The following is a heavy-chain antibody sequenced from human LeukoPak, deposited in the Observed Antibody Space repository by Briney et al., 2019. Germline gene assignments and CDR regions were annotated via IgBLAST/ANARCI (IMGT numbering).Heavy chain of an antibody. Sequence: ASVQVSCQASGYTFTSYDINWVRQATGQGLEWMGWMNPNSGNTGYAQKFQGRVTMTRNTSISTAYMELSSLRSEDTAMYYCARDLYYGDYDYWGQGTLVTVSS. CDR2: MNPNSGNT. CDR3: ARDLYYGDYDY. J-gene: IGHJ4*02. V-gene: IGHV1-8*01. CDR1: GYTFTSYD. D-gene: IGHD4-17*01.